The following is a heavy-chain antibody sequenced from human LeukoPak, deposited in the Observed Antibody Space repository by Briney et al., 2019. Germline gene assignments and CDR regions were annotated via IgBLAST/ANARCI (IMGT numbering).Heavy chain of an antibody. Sequence: ASVKVSCKASGYTFTGYGISWVRQAPGQGLEWMGWISAYNGNTNYAQKLQGRVTMTTDTSTSTAYMELRSLRSDDTAVYYCARAERITIFGVVIRTDAFDIWGQGTMVTVSS. CDR1: GYTFTGYG. D-gene: IGHD3-3*01. J-gene: IGHJ3*02. V-gene: IGHV1-18*01. CDR3: ARAERITIFGVVIRTDAFDI. CDR2: ISAYNGNT.